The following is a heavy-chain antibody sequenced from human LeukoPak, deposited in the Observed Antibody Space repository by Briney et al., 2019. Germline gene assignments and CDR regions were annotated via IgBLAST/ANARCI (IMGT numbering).Heavy chain of an antibody. V-gene: IGHV4-34*01. CDR2: INHGGRT. D-gene: IGHD2-2*02. J-gene: IGHJ5*02. CDR1: GGSFSGYY. Sequence: SETLSLTCVVSGGSFSGYYWRWIRQPPGKGLEWIGEINHGGRTNYSPSLKSRVTISVDPSKNQFSLNLSSVTAADTAVYYCARGLELGYCSGASCYIWFDPWGQGTLVTVSS. CDR3: ARGLELGYCSGASCYIWFDP.